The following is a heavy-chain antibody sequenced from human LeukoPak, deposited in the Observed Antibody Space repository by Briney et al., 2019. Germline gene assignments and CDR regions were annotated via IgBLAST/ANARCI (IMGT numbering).Heavy chain of an antibody. D-gene: IGHD3-9*01. CDR3: AKGSHYDILTGYDY. J-gene: IGHJ4*02. V-gene: IGHV3-9*03. Sequence: GGSLRLSCAASGFTFDDYAMHWVRQAPGKGLEWVSGISWNSGSIGYADSMKGRFTISRDNAKNSLHLQMNSLRAEDMALYYCAKGSHYDILTGYDYWGQGTLVTVSS. CDR1: GFTFDDYA. CDR2: ISWNSGSI.